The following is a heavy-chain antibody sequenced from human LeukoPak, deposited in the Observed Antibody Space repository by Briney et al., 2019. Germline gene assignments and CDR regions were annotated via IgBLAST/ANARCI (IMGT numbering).Heavy chain of an antibody. CDR2: IYYSGNT. Sequence: PSETLSLTCTVSGGSISSSSYYWGWIRQPPGKGLEWIGNIYYSGNTYYNPSLQSRVTISEDTSKNHFSLKLSSVTAADTAVYYCARRPRFSSTRLWSVNYMDVWGKGTTVTVSS. D-gene: IGHD2-2*01. CDR3: ARRPRFSSTRLWSVNYMDV. V-gene: IGHV4-39*02. J-gene: IGHJ6*03. CDR1: GGSISSSSYY.